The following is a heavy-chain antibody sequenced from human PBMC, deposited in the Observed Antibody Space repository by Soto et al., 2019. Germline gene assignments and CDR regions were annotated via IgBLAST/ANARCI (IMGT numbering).Heavy chain of an antibody. Sequence: QLQLQESGPGLVKPSETLSLTCTVSGGSISSSSYYWGWIRQPPGKGLEWIGSIYYSGSTYYNPSLKSRVTISVDTSKNQFSLKLSSVTAADTAVYYCARHDGYNLGVALDYWGQGTLVTVSS. V-gene: IGHV4-39*01. CDR3: ARHDGYNLGVALDY. J-gene: IGHJ4*02. D-gene: IGHD5-12*01. CDR2: IYYSGST. CDR1: GGSISSSSYY.